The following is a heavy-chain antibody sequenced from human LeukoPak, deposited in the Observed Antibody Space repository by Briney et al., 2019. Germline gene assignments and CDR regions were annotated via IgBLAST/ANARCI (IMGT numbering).Heavy chain of an antibody. J-gene: IGHJ3*01. CDR2: IRYDGDTI. CDR1: GFTFDDYA. CDR3: AKEKYCTATTCQGNDAFDL. Sequence: PGRSLRLSCAASGFTFDDYAMHWVRQAPGKGLEWVTFIRYDGDTIYYADSVKGRFTISRDNSKNTVYLQMNSLRAEDTAVYYCAKEKYCTATTCQGNDAFDLWGQGTRVTVSS. V-gene: IGHV3-30*02. D-gene: IGHD2-8*02.